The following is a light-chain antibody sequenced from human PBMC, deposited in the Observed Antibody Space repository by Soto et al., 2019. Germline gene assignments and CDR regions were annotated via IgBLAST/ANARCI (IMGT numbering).Light chain of an antibody. Sequence: EIVMTQSPATLSVSPGETATLSCRASQSVGSAVAWYQHKPGQAPRLLIVGASIRATGVPGRFSGGVSGTEFTLTISSLQSEDFAVYSCQQYKNWPPLTFGGGTTVEIK. J-gene: IGKJ4*01. CDR3: QQYKNWPPLT. CDR2: GAS. V-gene: IGKV3-15*01. CDR1: QSVGSA.